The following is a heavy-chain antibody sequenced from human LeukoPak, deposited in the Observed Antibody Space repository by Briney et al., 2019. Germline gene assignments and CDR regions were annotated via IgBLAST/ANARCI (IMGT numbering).Heavy chain of an antibody. Sequence: SGTLSLTCAVSGGSISSTNWWSWVRQAPGKGLEWIGEIYHTGSTNYNPSLKGRVTISLDKSKNHFSLKLSSVTAADTAVYYCARHAADPGYYYYMDVWGKGTTVTISS. D-gene: IGHD3-10*01. CDR2: IYHTGST. CDR3: ARHAADPGYYYYMDV. J-gene: IGHJ6*03. V-gene: IGHV4-4*02. CDR1: GGSISSTNW.